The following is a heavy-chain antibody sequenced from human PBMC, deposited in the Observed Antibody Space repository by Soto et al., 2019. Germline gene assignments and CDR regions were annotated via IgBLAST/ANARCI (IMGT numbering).Heavy chain of an antibody. D-gene: IGHD5-12*01. CDR2: IHYNGNT. V-gene: IGHV4-59*01. J-gene: IGHJ4*02. CDR1: GGSISAYS. CDR3: AREGNLGRWLQPLDF. Sequence: SETLSLTYTVSGGSISAYSWSWVRQPPGKGLEWIGNIHYNGNTKYNPSLKSRVSMSVDTSKNQFSLRLISVTAADTAKYFCAREGNLGRWLQPLDFWGQGTLVTVSS.